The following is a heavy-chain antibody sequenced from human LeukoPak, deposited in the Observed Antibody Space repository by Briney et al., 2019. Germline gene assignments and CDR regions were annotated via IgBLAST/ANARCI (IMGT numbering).Heavy chain of an antibody. CDR3: VRGQATSWGLDY. D-gene: IGHD3-16*01. V-gene: IGHV3-74*01. CDR2: INTDARTI. J-gene: IGHJ4*02. Sequence: GSLRLSCAASGFAFSSNWMHWVRQAPGKGLVWVSHINTDARTIAYADFVQGRFTISRDNAKNTLYLQMNSLRAEDTALYYCVRGQATSWGLDYWGQGTLVTVSS. CDR1: GFAFSSNW.